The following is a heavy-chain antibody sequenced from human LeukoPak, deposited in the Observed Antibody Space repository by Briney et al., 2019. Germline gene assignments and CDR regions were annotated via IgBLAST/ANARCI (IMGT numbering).Heavy chain of an antibody. CDR3: ARERRQDIVVVPAANNWFDP. Sequence: ASVKVSCKASGFTFTSSAMQWVRQARGQRLEWIGWIVVGSGNTNYAQKFQGRVTITTDESTSTAYMELSSLRSEDTAVYYCARERRQDIVVVPAANNWFDPWGQGTLVTVSS. D-gene: IGHD2-2*01. J-gene: IGHJ5*02. CDR1: GFTFTSSA. V-gene: IGHV1-58*02. CDR2: IVVGSGNT.